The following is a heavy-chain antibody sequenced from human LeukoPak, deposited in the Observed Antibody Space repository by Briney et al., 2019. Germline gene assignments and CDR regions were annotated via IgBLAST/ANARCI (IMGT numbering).Heavy chain of an antibody. CDR2: ISAYNGNT. V-gene: IGHV1-18*01. J-gene: IGHJ4*02. D-gene: IGHD6-13*01. Sequence: ASVKVSCKASSYTFTSYGISWVRQAPGQGLEWMGWISAYNGNTNYAQKLQGRVTMTTDTSTSTAYMELRSPRSDDTAVYYCARNRLAAASTLGPSAYWGQGTLVTVPS. CDR1: SYTFTSYG. CDR3: ARNRLAAASTLGPSAY.